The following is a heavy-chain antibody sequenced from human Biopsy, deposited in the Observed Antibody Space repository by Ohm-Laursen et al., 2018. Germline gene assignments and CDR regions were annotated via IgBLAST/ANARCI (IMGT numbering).Heavy chain of an antibody. V-gene: IGHV1-8*01. CDR2: MNPDSGNT. Sequence: ASVKASCKTSGYPATFYEINWVRQATGQGLEWLGWMNPDSGNTGSAQKFHDRVTMTMNTSINTAYLELSSLRSEDTAVYYCARFDNGFDKWGQGTLVTVSS. D-gene: IGHD2-8*01. J-gene: IGHJ4*02. CDR3: ARFDNGFDK. CDR1: GYPATFYE.